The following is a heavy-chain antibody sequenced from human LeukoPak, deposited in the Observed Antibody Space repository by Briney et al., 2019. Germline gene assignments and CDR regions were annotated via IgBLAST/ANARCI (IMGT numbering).Heavy chain of an antibody. CDR2: VYYIDNT. CDR1: GASVGSAGYY. CDR3: ARTQSQSGSYRYYFAY. J-gene: IGHJ4*02. V-gene: IGHV4-61*08. Sequence: SETLSLTCTVSGASVGSAGYYWRWIRQPPGGGLEWIGYVYYIDNTNYNPSLKSRVTMSVNPSKNQFSLNLHSVTAADTAMYYCARTQSQSGSYRYYFAYWGQGTLVTVSS. D-gene: IGHD1-26*01.